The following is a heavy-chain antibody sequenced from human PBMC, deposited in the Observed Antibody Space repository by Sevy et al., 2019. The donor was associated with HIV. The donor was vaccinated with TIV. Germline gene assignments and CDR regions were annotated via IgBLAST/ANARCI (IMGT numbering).Heavy chain of an antibody. D-gene: IGHD4-17*01. V-gene: IGHV3-48*04. CDR1: GFDFRTYP. CDR2: IRAENSGT. Sequence: GGSLRLSCVASGFDFRTYPMNWVRQAPGKGLEWISNIRAENSGTNYADSVKGRFTVSRDNAQNSLYLQMNSLRVEDSAVYYCVRDYAGAFDHWGHGVLVTVSS. J-gene: IGHJ4*01. CDR3: VRDYAGAFDH.